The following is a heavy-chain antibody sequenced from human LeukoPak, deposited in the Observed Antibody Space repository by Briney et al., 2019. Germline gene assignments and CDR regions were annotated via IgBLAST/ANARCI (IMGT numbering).Heavy chain of an antibody. D-gene: IGHD3-22*01. Sequence: GESVKLSCAASKFIFRDYAMSWVRQAPGKGLEWVSSLSGTGASTYYADSVKGRFTISRDNSKNTLYVQMNRLRAEDTAVYYCAKGAYYDSTGYVDYWGQGTLVTVSS. CDR3: AKGAYYDSTGYVDY. J-gene: IGHJ4*02. V-gene: IGHV3-23*01. CDR2: LSGTGAST. CDR1: KFIFRDYA.